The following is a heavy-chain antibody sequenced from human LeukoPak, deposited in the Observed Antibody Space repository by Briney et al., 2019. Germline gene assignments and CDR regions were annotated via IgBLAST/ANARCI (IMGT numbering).Heavy chain of an antibody. V-gene: IGHV4-59*01. CDR1: GGSISGYY. D-gene: IGHD5-18*01. J-gene: IGHJ4*02. CDR2: IYYSGNT. CDR3: ARGYSYVDY. Sequence: SETLSLTCTVSGGSISGYYWSWIRQPAGKGLEWIGYIYYSGNTNYNPSLKSRVTISVDTSKNQFSLRLNSVTAADTAVYYCARGYSYVDYWGQGILVTVSS.